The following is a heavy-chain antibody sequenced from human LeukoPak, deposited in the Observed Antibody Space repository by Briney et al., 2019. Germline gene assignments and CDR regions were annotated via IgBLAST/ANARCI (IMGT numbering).Heavy chain of an antibody. CDR3: ARLVYDSRGYYFDY. CDR2: IRYSGSA. CDR1: GDSISTYY. Sequence: SETLSLTCTVSGDSISTYYWSWIRQPPGKGLEWIGYIRYSGSANYNLSLRSRVTISIDTSKNQFSLKLSSVTAADTAVYHCARLVYDSRGYYFDYWGQGTLVTVSS. J-gene: IGHJ4*02. D-gene: IGHD3-22*01. V-gene: IGHV4-59*08.